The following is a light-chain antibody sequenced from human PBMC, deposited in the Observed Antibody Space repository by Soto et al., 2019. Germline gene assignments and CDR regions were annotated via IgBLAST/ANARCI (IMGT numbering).Light chain of an antibody. J-gene: IGLJ2*01. CDR1: DSDVGGYNY. CDR3: SSYTTNGVGV. CDR2: DVT. Sequence: QYALTRPASVSGSPGQSITISCTGTDSDVGGYNYVSWYQHHPGNAPKVMIYDVTYRPTGVSNRFSGSKSGNTASLTISGLQAEDDADYYCSSYTTNGVGVFGEGTTLTVL. V-gene: IGLV2-14*03.